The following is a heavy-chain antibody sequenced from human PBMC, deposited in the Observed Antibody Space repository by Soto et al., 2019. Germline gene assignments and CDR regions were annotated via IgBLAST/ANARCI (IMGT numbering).Heavy chain of an antibody. J-gene: IGHJ4*02. D-gene: IGHD5-18*01. CDR3: AKVGFPYSYGYLFYY. CDR2: IWYDGSKK. CDR1: GFTVSSNY. V-gene: IGHV3-33*06. Sequence: GGSLRLSCAASGFTVSSNYMHWVRQAPGKGLEWVAGIWYDGSKKYYADSVMGRFTISRDNSKNTLYLQMNSLRVEDTAVYYCAKVGFPYSYGYLFYYWGQGTLVTVSS.